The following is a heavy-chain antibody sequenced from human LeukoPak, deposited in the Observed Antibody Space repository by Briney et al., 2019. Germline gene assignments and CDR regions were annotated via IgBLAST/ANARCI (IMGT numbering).Heavy chain of an antibody. CDR2: IYHSGST. J-gene: IGHJ4*02. CDR3: VLGYYDSSGYNDY. D-gene: IGHD3-22*01. Sequence: SETLSLTCTVSGYSISSGYYWGWIRQPPGKGLEWIGSIYHSGSTYYNPSLKSRVTISVDTSKNQFSLKLSSATAADTAVYYCVLGYYDSSGYNDYWGQGTLVTVSS. CDR1: GYSISSGYY. V-gene: IGHV4-38-2*02.